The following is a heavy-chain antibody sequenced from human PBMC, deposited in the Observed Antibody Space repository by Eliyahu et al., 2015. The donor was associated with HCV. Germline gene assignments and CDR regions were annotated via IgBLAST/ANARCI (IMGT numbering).Heavy chain of an antibody. CDR2: ISGSGGST. CDR1: GFXFSSYA. D-gene: IGHD4-17*01. Sequence: EVQLLESGGGLVXPGGSLRLSXXASGFXFSSYAMXWVRQAPGKGLXWVSAISGSGGSTYYADSVKGRFTISRDNSKNTLYLQMNSLRAEDTAVYYCAKDGDYYYYGMDVWGKGTTVTVSS. CDR3: AKDGDYYYYGMDV. J-gene: IGHJ6*04. V-gene: IGHV3-23*01.